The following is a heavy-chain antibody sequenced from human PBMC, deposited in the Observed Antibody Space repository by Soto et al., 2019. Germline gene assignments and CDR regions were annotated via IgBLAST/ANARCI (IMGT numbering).Heavy chain of an antibody. CDR1: GFTFSSYS. CDR3: ARVILGAAGTFYYYYGMDV. CDR2: ISSSSSYI. Sequence: GGSLRLSCAASGFTFSSYSMNWVRQAPGKGLEWVSSISSSSSYIYYADSVKGRFTISRDNAKNSLYLQMNSLRAEDTAVYYCARVILGAAGTFYYYYGMDVWGQGTTVTVSS. V-gene: IGHV3-21*01. J-gene: IGHJ6*02. D-gene: IGHD6-13*01.